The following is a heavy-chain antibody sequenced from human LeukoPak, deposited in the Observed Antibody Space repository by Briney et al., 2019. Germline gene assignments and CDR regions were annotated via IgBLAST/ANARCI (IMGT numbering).Heavy chain of an antibody. CDR1: GFTFSSYS. Sequence: PGGSLRLSCAASGFTFSSYSMNWDRQAPGRGLEWVSSISNSSSYIYYADSVKGRFTISRDNAKNSLYLQMNSLRAEDTAVYYCARAVCSGGSCYRFDYWGQGTLVTVSS. CDR2: ISNSSSYI. V-gene: IGHV3-21*01. D-gene: IGHD2-15*01. CDR3: ARAVCSGGSCYRFDY. J-gene: IGHJ4*02.